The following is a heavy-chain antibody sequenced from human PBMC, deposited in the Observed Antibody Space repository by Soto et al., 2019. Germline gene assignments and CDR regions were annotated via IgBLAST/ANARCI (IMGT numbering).Heavy chain of an antibody. V-gene: IGHV4-39*01. D-gene: IGHD3-9*01. J-gene: IGHJ5*01. Sequence: QLQLQESGPGLVKPSETLSLTCTVSGGSISSSSYYWGWIRQPPGKGLEWIGSIYYSGSTYYNPSFKSRVTIAADTAKNQYSLHPSSVTAADTAVYYCARNDWNGFDSWAQGTLVTVSS. CDR2: IYYSGST. CDR1: GGSISSSSYY. CDR3: ARNDWNGFDS.